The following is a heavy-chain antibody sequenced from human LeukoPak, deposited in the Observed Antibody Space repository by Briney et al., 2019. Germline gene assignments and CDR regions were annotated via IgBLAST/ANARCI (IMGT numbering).Heavy chain of an antibody. CDR3: ARVSVAGFSWFDP. V-gene: IGHV1-46*01. J-gene: IGHJ5*02. Sequence: ASVKVSCKTSGYTFTNYYMHWVRQATGQGLEWMGVINPSGGSTSYAQKFQGRVTMTRDTSTSTVYMELSSLRSEDTAVYYCARVSVAGFSWFDPWGQGTLVTVSS. D-gene: IGHD6-19*01. CDR1: GYTFTNYY. CDR2: INPSGGST.